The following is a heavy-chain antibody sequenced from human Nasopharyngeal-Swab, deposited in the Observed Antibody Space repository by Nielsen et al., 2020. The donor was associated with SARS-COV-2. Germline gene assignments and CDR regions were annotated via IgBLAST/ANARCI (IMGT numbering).Heavy chain of an antibody. CDR3: AKGTAWEVGTLDY. Sequence: GGSLRLSCAASGFTFSSYGMHWVRQAPGKGLERVAVISYDGSNKYYADSVKGRFTISRDNSKNTLYLQMNSLRAEDTAVYYCAKGTAWEVGTLDYWGQGTLVTVSS. J-gene: IGHJ4*02. D-gene: IGHD4-23*01. CDR2: ISYDGSNK. CDR1: GFTFSSYG. V-gene: IGHV3-30*18.